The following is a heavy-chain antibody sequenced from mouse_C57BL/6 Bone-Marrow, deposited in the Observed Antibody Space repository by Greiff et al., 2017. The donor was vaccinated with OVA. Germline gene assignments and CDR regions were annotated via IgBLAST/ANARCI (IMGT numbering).Heavy chain of an antibody. J-gene: IGHJ1*03. Sequence: VKLQESGPELVKPGASVKISCKASGYAFSSSWMNWVKQRPGKGLEWIGRIYPGDGDTNYNGKFKGKATLTADKSSSTAYMQLSSLTSEDSAVYFCAKLGPRYFDVWGTGTTVTVSS. CDR1: GYAFSSSW. CDR2: IYPGDGDT. CDR3: AKLGPRYFDV. V-gene: IGHV1-82*01. D-gene: IGHD4-1*01.